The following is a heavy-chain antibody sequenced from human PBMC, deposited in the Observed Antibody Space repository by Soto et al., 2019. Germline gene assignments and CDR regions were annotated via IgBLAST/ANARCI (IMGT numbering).Heavy chain of an antibody. CDR2: SYDGSNK. Sequence: GGSLRLSCAASGFTFSSYAMHWVRQAPGKGLEWVAVSYDGSNKYYADSVKGRFTISRDNSKNTLYLQMNSLRAEDTAVYYCARGKLVRFGELSGFFDYWGQGTLVTVSS. J-gene: IGHJ4*02. CDR1: GFTFSSYA. D-gene: IGHD3-10*01. CDR3: ARGKLVRFGELSGFFDY. V-gene: IGHV3-30-3*01.